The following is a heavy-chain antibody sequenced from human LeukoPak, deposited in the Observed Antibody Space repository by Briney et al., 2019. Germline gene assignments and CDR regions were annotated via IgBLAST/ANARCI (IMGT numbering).Heavy chain of an antibody. V-gene: IGHV3-74*01. CDR2: INSDGSAT. Sequence: GGSLRLSCAASGFTFSSYWMSWVRQAPGKGLMWVSQINSDGSATSCADPVKGRCTISRDNAKNMLYLEMNSLRVEDTAVYYCARGLVHDTSGYYSDYWGQGTLVTVSS. J-gene: IGHJ4*02. CDR3: ARGLVHDTSGYYSDY. D-gene: IGHD3-22*01. CDR1: GFTFSSYW.